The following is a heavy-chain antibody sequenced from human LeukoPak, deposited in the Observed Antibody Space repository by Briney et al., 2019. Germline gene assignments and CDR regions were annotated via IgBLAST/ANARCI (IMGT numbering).Heavy chain of an antibody. CDR2: IYYSGST. Sequence: SETLSLTCTVSGGSVSSGSYYWRSIRQPPGRGLELNGYIYYSGSTNYNPSLKSRVNISVDTSKNQFSLKLSSVTAADTAVYYCARVARYSSGYYAGDYYYGMDVWGQGTTVTVSS. CDR3: ARVARYSSGYYAGDYYYGMDV. V-gene: IGHV4-61*01. J-gene: IGHJ6*02. D-gene: IGHD3-22*01. CDR1: GGSVSSGSYY.